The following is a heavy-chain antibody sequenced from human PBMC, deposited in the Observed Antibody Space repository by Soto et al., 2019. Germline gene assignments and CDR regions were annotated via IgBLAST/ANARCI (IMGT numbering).Heavy chain of an antibody. CDR3: ARTVLVVVDTDAFDI. J-gene: IGHJ3*02. CDR2: IYYSGTT. CDR1: GGSISTRNYY. D-gene: IGHD2-2*01. Sequence: SETLSLTCTVSGGSISTRNYYWGWIRQPPGKGPEWIGSIYYSGTTYHNPSLKSRVTISVDPTKNQFSLKVNSVTAADTAVYYCARTVLVVVDTDAFDIWGQGTMVTVSS. V-gene: IGHV4-39*01.